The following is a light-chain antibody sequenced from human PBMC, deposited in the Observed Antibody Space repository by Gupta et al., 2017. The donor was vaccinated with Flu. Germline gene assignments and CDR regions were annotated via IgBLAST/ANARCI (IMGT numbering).Light chain of an antibody. J-gene: IGLJ2*01. Sequence: QSALTHPASVSGSPGQSIAISCPGTNSDIGAYNYVSWYQHNPGKAPKLMVYEIRNRPSRVSTRFSGSKSGNTASLTSSGPQAEDEADYNCGSYGGVGVFGGGTKVTVL. CDR2: EIR. CDR1: NSDIGAYNY. V-gene: IGLV2-14*01. CDR3: GSYGGVGV.